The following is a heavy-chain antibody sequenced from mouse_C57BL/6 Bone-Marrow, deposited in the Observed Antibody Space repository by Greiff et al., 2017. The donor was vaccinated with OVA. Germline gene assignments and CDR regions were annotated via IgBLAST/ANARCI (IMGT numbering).Heavy chain of an antibody. CDR1: GYAFSSSW. V-gene: IGHV1-82*01. CDR2: IYPGDGDT. CDR3: ARIIRPLEY. D-gene: IGHD3-2*02. Sequence: VKLQESGPELVKPGDSVKISCKASGYAFSSSWMNWVKQRPGKGLEWSGRIYPGDGDTNYNGKFKGKATLTAGKSSSTAYMQLSSLTSADSAVSFVARIIRPLEYWGQGTTLTVSS. J-gene: IGHJ2*01.